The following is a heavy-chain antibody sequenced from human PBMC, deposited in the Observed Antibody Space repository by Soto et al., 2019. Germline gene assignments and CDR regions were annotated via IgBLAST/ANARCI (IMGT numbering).Heavy chain of an antibody. J-gene: IGHJ4*02. V-gene: IGHV2-5*02. CDR1: GFSLSTSGVA. D-gene: IGHD6-13*01. CDR2: IYWDDDK. Sequence: QITLKESGPTLVKPTQTLTLTCTFSGFSLSTSGVAVGWIRQPPGQALEWLALIYWDDDKRYSLSLKSRLTITKDTAKNQVVLTMTNMDPVDTAAYYGDQIGYSTSQIVFWGQGTLVTVSS. CDR3: DQIGYSTSQIVF.